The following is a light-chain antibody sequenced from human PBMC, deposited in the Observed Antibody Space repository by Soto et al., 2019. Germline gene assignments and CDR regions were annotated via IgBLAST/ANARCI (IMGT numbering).Light chain of an antibody. V-gene: IGKV1-16*01. CDR3: QQYYSYPFT. Sequence: DIQMTQSPSSLSASVGDRVTITCRASQGIRNSLAWYQQKPGEAPKLLIYAASTLLSGVPSRFSGSGSGTDFTLTISCLQSEDFATYYCQQYYSYPFTFGQGTRLEIK. CDR2: AAS. J-gene: IGKJ5*01. CDR1: QGIRNS.